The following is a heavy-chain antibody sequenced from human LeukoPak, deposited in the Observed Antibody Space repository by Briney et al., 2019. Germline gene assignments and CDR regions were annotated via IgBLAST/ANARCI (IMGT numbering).Heavy chain of an antibody. CDR3: ARDGFGTGSN. CDR2: IKQDGSEK. Sequence: GGSLRLSCAASGFTFSSYAMDWVRQAPGKGLEWVANIKQDGSEKNYVDSVKGRFIISRDNAKNSLYLQMNTLRADDTAVYYCARDGFGTGSNWGQGTLVTVSS. J-gene: IGHJ4*02. V-gene: IGHV3-7*03. D-gene: IGHD3-16*01. CDR1: GFTFSSYA.